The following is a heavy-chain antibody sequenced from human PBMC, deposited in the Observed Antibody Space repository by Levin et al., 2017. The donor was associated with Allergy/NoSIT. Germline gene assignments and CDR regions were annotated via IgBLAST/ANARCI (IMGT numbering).Heavy chain of an antibody. CDR1: GFTFSNAW. Sequence: LSLTCAASGFTFSNAWMSWVRPAPGKGLEWVGRIKSKTDGGTTDYAAPVKGRFIISRDDSKNTLYLQMNSLKTEDTAVYYCTTVGALWFGELSTLDAFDIWGQGTMVTVSS. CDR3: TTVGALWFGELSTLDAFDI. D-gene: IGHD3-10*01. J-gene: IGHJ3*02. CDR2: IKSKTDGGTT. V-gene: IGHV3-15*01.